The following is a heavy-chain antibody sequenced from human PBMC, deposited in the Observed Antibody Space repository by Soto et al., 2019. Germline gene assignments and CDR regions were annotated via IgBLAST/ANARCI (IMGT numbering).Heavy chain of an antibody. Sequence: GSLRLSCAASGFTFSTYAMHWVRQAPGKGLEWVAVISYDGGNKYYVDSVKGRFTISRDNSKNTLHLQMNSLRAEDTAVYYCARDRTSSSNWFDPWGQGTLVTVSS. V-gene: IGHV3-30*03. J-gene: IGHJ5*02. CDR1: GFTFSTYA. CDR2: ISYDGGNK. D-gene: IGHD6-6*01. CDR3: ARDRTSSSNWFDP.